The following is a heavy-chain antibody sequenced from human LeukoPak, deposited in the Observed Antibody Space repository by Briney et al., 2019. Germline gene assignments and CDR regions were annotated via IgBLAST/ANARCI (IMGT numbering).Heavy chain of an antibody. V-gene: IGHV1-46*01. D-gene: IGHD6-13*01. CDR2: LNPSGGST. CDR1: GYTFPRYY. Sequence: AAVHVTFTASGYTFPRYYMHWVRLAPGQGLAWMGILNPSGGSTNYEQMFQGRVTMTRDMSTITVYMELSSLRSEDTAVYYCARGTLGIAAAGTVFWCDPWGQGTLVTVSS. CDR3: ARGTLGIAAAGTVFWCDP. J-gene: IGHJ5*02.